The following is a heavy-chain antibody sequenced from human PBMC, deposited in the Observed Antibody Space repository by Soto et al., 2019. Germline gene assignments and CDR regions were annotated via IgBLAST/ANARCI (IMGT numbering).Heavy chain of an antibody. Sequence: SVKVSCKASGGTFSSYAISWVRQAPGQGLEWMGGIIPIFGTANYAQKFQGRVTITADESTSTAYMELSSLRSEDTAVYYCARDYGYYYDSSGYYYFDNWRQRTLVTVSS. J-gene: IGHJ4*02. CDR2: IIPIFGTA. CDR3: ARDYGYYYDSSGYYYFDN. V-gene: IGHV1-69*13. CDR1: GGTFSSYA. D-gene: IGHD3-22*01.